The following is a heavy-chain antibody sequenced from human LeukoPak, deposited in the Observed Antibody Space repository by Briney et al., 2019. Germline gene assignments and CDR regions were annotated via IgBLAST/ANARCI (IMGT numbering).Heavy chain of an antibody. CDR1: GFTFSTYD. Sequence: GGSLRLSCAASGFTFSTYDMTWVSQAPGKGLEWVSLITGGGGSTYYVDSVKGRFTISRDNSKSTLYLEMNSLRAEDTAVYYCAKRSGTASLGGTNFDYWGQGTRVTVSS. CDR3: AKRSGTASLGGTNFDY. CDR2: ITGGGGST. J-gene: IGHJ4*02. V-gene: IGHV3-23*01. D-gene: IGHD6-19*01.